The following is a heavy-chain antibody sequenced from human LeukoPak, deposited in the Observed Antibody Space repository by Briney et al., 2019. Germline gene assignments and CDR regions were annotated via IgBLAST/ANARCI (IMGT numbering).Heavy chain of an antibody. CDR3: ARETWIQLSYFDY. CDR1: GFTFSSYA. J-gene: IGHJ4*02. Sequence: PGRSRRLSCAASGFTFSSYAMHWVRQAPGKGLEWVAVISYDGSNKYYADSVKGRFTISRDNSKNTLYLQMNSLRAEDTAVYYCARETWIQLSYFDYWGQGTLVTVSS. V-gene: IGHV3-30*04. D-gene: IGHD5-18*01. CDR2: ISYDGSNK.